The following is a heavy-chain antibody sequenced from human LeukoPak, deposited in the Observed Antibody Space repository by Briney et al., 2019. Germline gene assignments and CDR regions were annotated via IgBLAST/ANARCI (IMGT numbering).Heavy chain of an antibody. CDR2: INPNSGGT. Sequence: ASVKVSCKASGYTFTGYYMHWVRQAPGQGLEWMGWINPNSGGTNYAQKFQGGVAMTRDTSISTAYMELSRLRSDDTAVYYCARALRSGSYYEVDSWGQGTLVTVSS. CDR1: GYTFTGYY. CDR3: ARALRSGSYYEVDS. D-gene: IGHD1-26*01. V-gene: IGHV1-2*02. J-gene: IGHJ4*02.